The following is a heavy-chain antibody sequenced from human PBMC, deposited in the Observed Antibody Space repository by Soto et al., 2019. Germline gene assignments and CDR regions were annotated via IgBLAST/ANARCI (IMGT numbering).Heavy chain of an antibody. J-gene: IGHJ6*02. Sequence: SETLSLTCTVSGGSISGYYWSWVRQPAGKGLEWVGRIYSDGTTNYSPSLKSRVTMSLDTSKDQFSLQMNSLRAEDTAVYYCARDPEVVEPRGGGYYGMDVWGQGTTVTVSS. CDR3: ARDPEVVEPRGGGYYGMDV. V-gene: IGHV4-4*07. CDR2: IYSDGTT. CDR1: GGSISGYY. D-gene: IGHD3-22*01.